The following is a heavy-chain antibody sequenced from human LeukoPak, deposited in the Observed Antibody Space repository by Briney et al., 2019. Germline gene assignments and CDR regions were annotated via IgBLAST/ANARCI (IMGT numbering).Heavy chain of an antibody. CDR1: GFTFSSYW. J-gene: IGHJ4*02. V-gene: IGHV3-74*01. D-gene: IGHD3-10*01. CDR3: ERGGFDTIGFDY. CDR2: INSDGSTT. Sequence: GGSLRLSCVASGFTFSSYWMHWVRRAPGKGLVWVSRINSDGSTTTYADSVRGRFTISRDNAKHTLYLQMNSLRAEDTAVYYCERGGFDTIGFDYWGQGTLVTVSS.